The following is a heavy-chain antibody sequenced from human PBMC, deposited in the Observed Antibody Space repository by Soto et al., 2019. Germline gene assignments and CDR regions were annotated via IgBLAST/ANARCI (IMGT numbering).Heavy chain of an antibody. CDR3: ARSMPGTTYFDY. D-gene: IGHD1-7*01. Sequence: EVQLVESGGDLVQPGGSLRLSCAASGFTFSDHYIDWVRQAPGKGLEWVGRSRDKGNSYSTDYGASVKGRFTISRDASKNSLYLQMNSLKTEDTALYYCARSMPGTTYFDYWGQGTLVTVSS. J-gene: IGHJ4*02. CDR2: SRDKGNSYST. CDR1: GFTFSDHY. V-gene: IGHV3-72*01.